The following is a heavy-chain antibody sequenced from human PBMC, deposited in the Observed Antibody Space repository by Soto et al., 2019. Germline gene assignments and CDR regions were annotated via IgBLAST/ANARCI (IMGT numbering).Heavy chain of an antibody. CDR1: GFTFADYA. J-gene: IGHJ4*02. CDR2: ISWNSGSI. Sequence: PGGSLRLSCAASGFTFADYAMHWVRQAPGKGLEWVSGISWNSGSIGYADSVKGRFTISRDNAKNSLYLQMNSLRAEDTALYYCAKDISIVSSGFPYYFDYWGQGTLVTVSS. CDR3: AKDISIVSSGFPYYFDY. D-gene: IGHD6-19*01. V-gene: IGHV3-9*01.